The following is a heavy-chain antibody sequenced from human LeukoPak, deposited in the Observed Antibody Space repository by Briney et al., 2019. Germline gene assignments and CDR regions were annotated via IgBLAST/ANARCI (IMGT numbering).Heavy chain of an antibody. Sequence: PSQTLSLTCTVSGGSVSGGGYYWSWIRQRPRRGLEWIGYISYSGSTYYNPSLKSRATISQDTSKNQFSLKLNSVTAADAAVYYCAKSNYDSSGFGYFDFWGQGTLVTVSS. CDR3: AKSNYDSSGFGYFDF. V-gene: IGHV4-31*03. D-gene: IGHD3-22*01. J-gene: IGHJ4*02. CDR1: GGSVSGGGYY. CDR2: ISYSGST.